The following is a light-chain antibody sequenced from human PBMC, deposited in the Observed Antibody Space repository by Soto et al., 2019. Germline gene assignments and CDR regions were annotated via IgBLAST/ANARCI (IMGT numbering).Light chain of an antibody. CDR1: QSVSNY. V-gene: IGKV3-11*01. CDR2: DAS. CDR3: QQYNNWPPST. Sequence: EIVLTQSPATLSLSPGERATLSCRASQSVSNYLAWFQQKPGQAPRLLIYDASNRATGIPARFSGSGSGTDFTLTISSLQSEDFAVYYCQQYNNWPPSTFGQGTKVDIK. J-gene: IGKJ1*01.